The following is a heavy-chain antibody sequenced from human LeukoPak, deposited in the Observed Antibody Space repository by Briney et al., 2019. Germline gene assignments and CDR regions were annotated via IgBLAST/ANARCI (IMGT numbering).Heavy chain of an antibody. D-gene: IGHD4-17*01. Sequence: ASVKASCKASGYTFTGYYMHWVRQAPGQGLEWMGWINPNSGGTNYAQKFQGRVTMTRDTSISTAYMELSRLRSDDTAVYYCARDFGDYGGFDYWGQGTLVTVSS. V-gene: IGHV1-2*02. J-gene: IGHJ4*02. CDR2: INPNSGGT. CDR3: ARDFGDYGGFDY. CDR1: GYTFTGYY.